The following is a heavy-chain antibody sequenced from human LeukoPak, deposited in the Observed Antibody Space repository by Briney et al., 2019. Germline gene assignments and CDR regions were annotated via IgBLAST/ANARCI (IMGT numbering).Heavy chain of an antibody. Sequence: GGSLRLSCAASGFIFSSYWMHWVRQAPGKGLVWVSRIKSDGTSTNYADSVKGRFTISRDNSKNTLYLQMYSLRAEDTAVYYCAKWAGYRPSLVDYWGQGTLVTVSS. CDR1: GFIFSSYW. D-gene: IGHD6-13*01. V-gene: IGHV3-74*01. CDR2: IKSDGTST. J-gene: IGHJ4*02. CDR3: AKWAGYRPSLVDY.